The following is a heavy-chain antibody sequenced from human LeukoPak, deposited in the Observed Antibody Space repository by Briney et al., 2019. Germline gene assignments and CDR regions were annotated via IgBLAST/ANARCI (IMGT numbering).Heavy chain of an antibody. CDR3: ARNYYDSSGDYGDAFDI. J-gene: IGHJ3*02. D-gene: IGHD3-22*01. CDR2: IYYSGST. Sequence: PSETLSLTCTVSGGSISSYYWSWIRQPPGKGLEWIGYIYYSGSTNYNPSLKSRVTISVDTSKNQFSLKLSSVTAADTAVYYCARNYYDSSGDYGDAFDIWGQGTMVTVSS. V-gene: IGHV4-59*08. CDR1: GGSISSYY.